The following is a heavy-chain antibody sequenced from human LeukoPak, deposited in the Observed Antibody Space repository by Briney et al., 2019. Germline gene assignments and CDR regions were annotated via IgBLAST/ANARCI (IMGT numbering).Heavy chain of an antibody. CDR1: GGTFISYA. Sequence: SVEVSCKASGGTFISYAISWVRQAPGQGLEWMGGIIPIFGTANYAQKFQGRVTITADESTSTAYMELSSLRSEDTAVYYCARDQLGYCSGGSCYSPQLQHWGQGTLVTVSS. V-gene: IGHV1-69*13. J-gene: IGHJ1*01. CDR2: IIPIFGTA. D-gene: IGHD2-15*01. CDR3: ARDQLGYCSGGSCYSPQLQH.